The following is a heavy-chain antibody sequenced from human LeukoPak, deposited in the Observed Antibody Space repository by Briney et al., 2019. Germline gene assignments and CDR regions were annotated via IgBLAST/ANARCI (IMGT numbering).Heavy chain of an antibody. CDR3: ASPYYYDSSGYYYREDFDY. J-gene: IGHJ4*02. V-gene: IGHV3-11*01. D-gene: IGHD3-22*01. Sequence: GGSLRLSCAASGFTFSDYYMSWIRQAPGKGLEWVSYISSSGSTIYYADSVKGRFTISRDNAKNSLYLQMNSLRAGDTAVYYCASPYYYDSSGYYYREDFDYWGQGTLVTVSS. CDR1: GFTFSDYY. CDR2: ISSSGSTI.